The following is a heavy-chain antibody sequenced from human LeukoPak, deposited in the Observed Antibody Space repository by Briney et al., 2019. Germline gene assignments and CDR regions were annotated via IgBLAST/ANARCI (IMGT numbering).Heavy chain of an antibody. Sequence: ASVKVSCKASGYTFTSYGISWVRQAPGQGLEWMGWISAYNGNTNYAQKLQGRVTMTTDTSTSTAYMELRSLRSDDTAVYYCARSRFGYSFSDPQVGATAFDYWGQGTLVTVSS. CDR3: ARSRFGYSFSDPQVGATAFDY. CDR2: ISAYNGNT. V-gene: IGHV1-18*01. J-gene: IGHJ4*02. D-gene: IGHD1-26*01. CDR1: GYTFTSYG.